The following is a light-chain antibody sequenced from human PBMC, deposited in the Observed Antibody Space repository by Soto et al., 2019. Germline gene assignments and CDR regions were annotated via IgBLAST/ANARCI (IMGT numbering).Light chain of an antibody. Sequence: IQRPQSPSTLSASLGDRFGIACRASQSISSWLAWYQQKPGKAPKLLIYDASSLESGVPSRFSGSGSGTEFTLTISSLQPDDFATYYCHQYNSYWTFGQGTKVDIK. CDR1: QSISSW. CDR2: DAS. J-gene: IGKJ1*01. CDR3: HQYNSYWT. V-gene: IGKV1-5*01.